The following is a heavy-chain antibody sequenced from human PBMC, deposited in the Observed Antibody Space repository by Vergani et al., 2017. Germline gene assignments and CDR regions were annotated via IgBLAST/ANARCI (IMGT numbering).Heavy chain of an antibody. CDR3: ATETLTCSSTSCYYAFDI. J-gene: IGHJ3*02. V-gene: IGHV1-69*08. Sequence: QVQLVQSGAEVKKPGSSVKVSCKASGGTFSSYTISWVRQAPGQGLEWMGRIIPILGIANYAQKFQGRVTITADKSTSTAYMELSSLRSEDTAVYYCATETLTCSSTSCYYAFDIWGQGTMVTVSS. CDR2: IIPILGIA. D-gene: IGHD2-2*01. CDR1: GGTFSSYT.